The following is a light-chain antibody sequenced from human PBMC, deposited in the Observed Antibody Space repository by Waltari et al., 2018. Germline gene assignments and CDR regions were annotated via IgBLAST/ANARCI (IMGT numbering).Light chain of an antibody. V-gene: IGKV3-20*01. CDR3: QHYVRLPVS. CDR2: DAS. J-gene: IGKJ1*01. CDR1: QSVGKF. Sequence: EIVLTQSPGTLSLSPGERATLSCRASQSVGKFLAWYQQKPGQAPRLLIYDASIRATGIPDRFSGSGSGTDFSLTISRLEPKDFALYYCQHYVRLPVSFGQGTKVGIK.